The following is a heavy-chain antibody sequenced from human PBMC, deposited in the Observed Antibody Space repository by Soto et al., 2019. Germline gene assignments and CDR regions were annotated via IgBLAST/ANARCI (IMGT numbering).Heavy chain of an antibody. Sequence: PGGSLRLSCTASGFTFGDYAMSWFRQAPGKGLEWISYISSDSKTIDYSDSVKGRFTISRDNARNSLYLQMKSLRAEDTAVYYCARDRFGRFQRSGGACYDFWGQGTRVTVSS. D-gene: IGHD2-15*01. V-gene: IGHV3-48*01. CDR1: GFTFGDYA. CDR2: ISSDSKTI. J-gene: IGHJ4*02. CDR3: ARDRFGRFQRSGGACYDF.